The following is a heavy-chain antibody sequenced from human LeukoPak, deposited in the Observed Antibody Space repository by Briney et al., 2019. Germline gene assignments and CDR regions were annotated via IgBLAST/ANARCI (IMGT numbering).Heavy chain of an antibody. CDR2: INHSGST. CDR1: GGYFSGYY. V-gene: IGHV4-34*01. J-gene: IGHJ6*03. D-gene: IGHD3-9*01. Sequence: PSETLSLTCAVYGGYFSGYYWSWIRQPPGKGLEWIGEINHSGSTNYNPSLKSRVTISVDTSKNQFSLKLSSVTAADTAVYYCARRVLRYFDWLSYYYMDVWGKGTTVTISS. CDR3: ARRVLRYFDWLSYYYMDV.